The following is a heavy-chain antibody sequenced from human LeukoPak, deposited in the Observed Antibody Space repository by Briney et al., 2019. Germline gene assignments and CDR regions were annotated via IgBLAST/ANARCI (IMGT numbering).Heavy chain of an antibody. J-gene: IGHJ6*03. CDR3: ARDARYFDWLLDNYYYYYYMDV. V-gene: IGHV3-66*01. D-gene: IGHD3-9*01. CDR2: IYSGGST. Sequence: GGSLRLSCAASGFTVSSNYMSWVRQAPGKGLEWVSVIYSGGSTYYADSVKGRFTISRDNAKNSLYLQMNSLRAEDTAVYYCARDARYFDWLLDNYYYYYYMDVWGKGTTVTVSS. CDR1: GFTVSSNY.